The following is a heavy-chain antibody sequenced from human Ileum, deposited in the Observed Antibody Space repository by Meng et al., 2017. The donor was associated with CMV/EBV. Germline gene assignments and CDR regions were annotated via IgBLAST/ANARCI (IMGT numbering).Heavy chain of an antibody. J-gene: IGHJ4*02. CDR1: GYSFTTCW. D-gene: IGHD3-10*01. CDR2: IYPGDSDT. Sequence: GESLKISCKGSGYSFTTCWIGWVRQMPGKGLEWMGIIYPGDSDTRYSPSFQGQVTISVDKSISTAYLQWSSLKASDTAMYYCARLYGSGRNGLYYFDYWGQGTLVTVSS. V-gene: IGHV5-51*01. CDR3: ARLYGSGRNGLYYFDY.